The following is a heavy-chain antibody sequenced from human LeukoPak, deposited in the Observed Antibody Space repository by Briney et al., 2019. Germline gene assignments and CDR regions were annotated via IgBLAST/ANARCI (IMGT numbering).Heavy chain of an antibody. J-gene: IGHJ4*02. Sequence: ASVKVSCKASGYTFTSYDINWVRQATGQGLELMGWMNPNSGNTGYTQHFQGRVTMTRNTSISTAYMELSNLRSEDTAVYYCARGKHVVVVTAEDYWGQGTLVTVSS. CDR1: GYTFTSYD. CDR3: ARGKHVVVVTAEDY. CDR2: MNPNSGNT. V-gene: IGHV1-8*01. D-gene: IGHD2-21*02.